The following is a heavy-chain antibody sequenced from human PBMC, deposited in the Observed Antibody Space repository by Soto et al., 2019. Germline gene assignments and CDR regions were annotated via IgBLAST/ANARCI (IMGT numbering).Heavy chain of an antibody. CDR2: INPNSGGT. CDR1: GYTFTGYY. Sequence: ASVKVSCKASGYTFTGYYMHWVRQAPGQGLEWMGWINPNSGGTNYAQKFQGRVTMTRDTSISTAYMELSRLRSDDTAVYYCARAMEVEPGYYYGMDVGGQGTTVTVSS. CDR3: ARAMEVEPGYYYGMDV. J-gene: IGHJ6*02. D-gene: IGHD3-10*01. V-gene: IGHV1-2*02.